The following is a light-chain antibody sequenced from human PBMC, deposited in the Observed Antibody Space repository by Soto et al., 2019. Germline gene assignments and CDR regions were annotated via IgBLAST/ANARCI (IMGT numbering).Light chain of an antibody. CDR1: SSNIGSNT. CDR3: AAWDDSLNGVV. Sequence: QSVLTQPPSASGTPGQRVTISCSGSSSNIGSNTVNWYQQFPGTAPKLLIYTNNQRPSGVPDRFSGSKSGTSASLAISGLQSEDEAAYYCAAWDDSLNGVVFGGGTKVTVL. CDR2: TNN. J-gene: IGLJ2*01. V-gene: IGLV1-44*01.